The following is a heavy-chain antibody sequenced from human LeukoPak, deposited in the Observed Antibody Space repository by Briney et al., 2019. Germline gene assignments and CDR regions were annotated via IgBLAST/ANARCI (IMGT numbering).Heavy chain of an antibody. CDR1: GFTFSSYS. V-gene: IGHV3-21*01. J-gene: IGHJ6*02. D-gene: IGHD2-15*01. Sequence: GGSLRLSCEASGFTFSSYSMNWVRQAPGKGLEWVSSISSSSSYIYYADSVKGRFTISRDNAKNSLYLQMNSLRAEDTAVYYCAREGGGRCSGGSCYFYYGMDVWGQGTLVTVSS. CDR3: AREGGGRCSGGSCYFYYGMDV. CDR2: ISSSSSYI.